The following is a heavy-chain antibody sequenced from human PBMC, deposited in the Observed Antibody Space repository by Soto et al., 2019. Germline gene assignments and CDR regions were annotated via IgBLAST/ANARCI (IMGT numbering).Heavy chain of an antibody. D-gene: IGHD2-8*01. CDR3: AKSPGLSYGLWWFDP. CDR2: ISGSGGST. V-gene: IGHV3-23*01. Sequence: GGSLRLSCAASGFTFSSYAMSWVRQAPGKGLEWVSAISGSGGSTYYADSVKGRFTISRDNSKNTLYLQMNSLRAEDTAVYYCAKSPGLSYGLWWFDPWGQGTLVTVSS. J-gene: IGHJ5*02. CDR1: GFTFSSYA.